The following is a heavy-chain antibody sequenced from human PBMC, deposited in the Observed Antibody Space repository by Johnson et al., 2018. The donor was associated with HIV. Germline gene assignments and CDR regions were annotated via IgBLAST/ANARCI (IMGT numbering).Heavy chain of an antibody. V-gene: IGHV3-20*04. D-gene: IGHD5-12*01. J-gene: IGHJ3*02. CDR3: ARDLWLRGPSRASYAFDI. Sequence: PGGPLRLSCAASGFNFDDYGMSWVRQAPGKGLEWVSGINWNGGSTGYADSVKGRFTISRDNAKNSLYLQMNSLRAEDTAVYYCARDLWLRGPSRASYAFDIWGQGTMVTVSS. CDR2: INWNGGST. CDR1: GFNFDDYG.